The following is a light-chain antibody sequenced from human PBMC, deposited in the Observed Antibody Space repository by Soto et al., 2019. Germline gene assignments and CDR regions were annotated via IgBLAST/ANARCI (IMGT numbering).Light chain of an antibody. CDR2: DAS. Sequence: EIVLTQSPATLSLSPGERATLSCRASQSVSSFLAWYQQKPGQAPRLLIYDASNRAPGIPARFSGSGSGTDFTLTIGSLDPEDFAVYYCQQRSNGPLFTFGPGTKVHI. J-gene: IGKJ3*01. V-gene: IGKV3-11*01. CDR3: QQRSNGPLFT. CDR1: QSVSSF.